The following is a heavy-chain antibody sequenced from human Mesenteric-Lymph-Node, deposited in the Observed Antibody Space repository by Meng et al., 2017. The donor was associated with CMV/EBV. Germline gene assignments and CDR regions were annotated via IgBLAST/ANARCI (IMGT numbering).Heavy chain of an antibody. J-gene: IGHJ4*02. Sequence: LPATVVGAFISSGDYYGRWVRRPPGEGLEWIGYIYYSRCAYYNPSLKSRVTISVYTSKNQFSLKLSSVTAADTAVYYCARGGHLIWGQGTLVTVSS. CDR3: ARGGHLI. CDR1: GAFISSGDYY. CDR2: IYYSRCA. V-gene: IGHV4-30-4*08. D-gene: IGHD3-16*01.